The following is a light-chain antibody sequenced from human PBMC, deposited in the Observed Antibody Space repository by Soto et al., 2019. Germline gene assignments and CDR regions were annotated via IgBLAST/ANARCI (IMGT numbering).Light chain of an antibody. V-gene: IGKV2-28*01. CDR3: MQALQTPQIT. CDR2: LGY. Sequence: IVMTQSPLCLPVTPGEQASISCSSSQSLLDSNGYNYLDWYLQKPGQSPQLLIYLGYNRASGVPDRFSGSGSGTDFTLKIRRVEAEDVGVYYCMQALQTPQITFGPGKRLEIK. CDR1: QSLLDSNGYNY. J-gene: IGKJ5*01.